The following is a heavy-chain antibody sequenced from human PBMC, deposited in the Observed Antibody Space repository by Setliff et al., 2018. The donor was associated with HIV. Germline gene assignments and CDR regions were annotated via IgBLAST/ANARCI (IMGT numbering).Heavy chain of an antibody. CDR2: IGKKANSHIT. CDR3: TRGYSGVAIYAFDI. Sequence: GGSLRLSCAASGLSFSDHYMDWVRQAPGKGLEWVGRIGKKANSHITEYAASVKDRFSISRDDSKNSLYLLMNNLKTEDTAVYHCTRGYSGVAIYAFDIWGQGTVVTVSS. J-gene: IGHJ3*02. D-gene: IGHD5-12*01. CDR1: GLSFSDHY. V-gene: IGHV3-72*01.